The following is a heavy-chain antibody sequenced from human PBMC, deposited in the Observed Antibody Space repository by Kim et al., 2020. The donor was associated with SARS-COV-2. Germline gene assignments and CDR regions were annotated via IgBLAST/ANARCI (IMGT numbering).Heavy chain of an antibody. Sequence: SNGDSVKSPFTSPRDNAKNTLYLQMNSRRAEDTAVYYCAREAAYGYYFDYWGQGTLVTVSS. D-gene: IGHD6-25*01. CDR3: AREAAYGYYFDY. V-gene: IGHV3-74*01. J-gene: IGHJ4*02.